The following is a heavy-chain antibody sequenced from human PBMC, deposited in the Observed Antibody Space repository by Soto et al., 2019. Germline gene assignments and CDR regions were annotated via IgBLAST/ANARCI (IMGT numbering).Heavy chain of an antibody. J-gene: IGHJ4*02. CDR1: GFTFSSYW. D-gene: IGHD3-10*01. V-gene: IGHV3-74*01. Sequence: EVQLVESGGGLVQPGGSLRLSCAASGFTFSSYWMHWVRQAPGKGLVCVSRINSAGSSTNYAGSVKGRLTISRDNAKNTLYLQMDNLRDEDTAVYYCARATGSPDYWGQGTLVIVSS. CDR3: ARATGSPDY. CDR2: INSAGSST.